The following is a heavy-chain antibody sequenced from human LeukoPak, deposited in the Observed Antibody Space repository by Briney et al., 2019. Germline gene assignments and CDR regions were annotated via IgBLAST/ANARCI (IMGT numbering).Heavy chain of an antibody. CDR3: ARGGGSTIIVAFDI. V-gene: IGHV3-30-3*01. J-gene: IGHJ3*02. CDR1: GFTFTSYA. D-gene: IGHD3-22*01. Sequence: GGSLRLSCAASGFTFTSYAMHWVRQAPGKGLEWVAVISYDGNNKYYADSVKGRFTFSRDNSKNTLYLQMNSLRAEDTAVYYCARGGGSTIIVAFDIWGQGTVVTVSS. CDR2: ISYDGNNK.